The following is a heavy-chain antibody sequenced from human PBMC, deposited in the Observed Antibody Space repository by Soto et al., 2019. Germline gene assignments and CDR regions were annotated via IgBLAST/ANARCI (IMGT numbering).Heavy chain of an antibody. J-gene: IGHJ6*02. CDR3: VREEASGSSGLTYHYYYNGMDV. D-gene: IGHD3-10*01. Sequence: RGSLRLSCVASGFTFSRYNMHRVRQAPGKGLEWVAYVTTSGDTMFYADSVEGRFAISRDVAKNSVHLQMNSLGDEDTAVYYCVREEASGSSGLTYHYYYNGMDVWGQGTTVTVSS. CDR1: GFTFSRYN. CDR2: VTTSGDTM. V-gene: IGHV3-48*02.